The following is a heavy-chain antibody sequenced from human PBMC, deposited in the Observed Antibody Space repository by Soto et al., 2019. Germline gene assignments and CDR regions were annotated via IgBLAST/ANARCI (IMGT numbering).Heavy chain of an antibody. Sequence: QVQLVESGGGVVQPGRSLRLSCAASGFTFSSYGMHWVRQAPGKGLEWVAVIWYDGSNKYYADSVKGRFTISRDNSKNTLYLQMNCLCAEDTAVYYCGREESGYGSGDLDYWGQGTLVTVSS. D-gene: IGHD3-10*01. CDR3: GREESGYGSGDLDY. CDR1: GFTFSSYG. J-gene: IGHJ4*02. V-gene: IGHV3-33*01. CDR2: IWYDGSNK.